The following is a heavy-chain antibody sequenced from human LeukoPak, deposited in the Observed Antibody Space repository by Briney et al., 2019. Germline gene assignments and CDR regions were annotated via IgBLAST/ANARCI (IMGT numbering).Heavy chain of an antibody. CDR3: ARGYGGSYWYFDF. D-gene: IGHD4-23*01. Sequence: ASVKVSCKASGYTFPSYFMHWVRQAPGQGLEWMGIINPTGGSTTYAQKFQGRVTMTRDTSTSTVYMELSSLRSDDTAVYYCARGYGGSYWYFDFWGRGTLVTVSS. CDR1: GYTFPSYF. CDR2: INPTGGST. J-gene: IGHJ2*01. V-gene: IGHV1-46*01.